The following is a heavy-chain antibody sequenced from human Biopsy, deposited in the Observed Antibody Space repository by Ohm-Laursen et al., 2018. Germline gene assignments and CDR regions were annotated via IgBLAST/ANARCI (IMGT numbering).Heavy chain of an antibody. CDR1: GGSLSSYY. V-gene: IGHV4-4*07. Sequence: PSETLSLTCTVSGGSLSSYYWSWIRQPAGKGLEWIGRIYSSGSTNYNPSLQSRVTISVDTSKNHFSLRLRSVTPADTAIYYCARDRGYYSDRTVPGYFDLWGRGTLVTVSS. CDR3: ARDRGYYSDRTVPGYFDL. J-gene: IGHJ2*01. CDR2: IYSSGST. D-gene: IGHD3-22*01.